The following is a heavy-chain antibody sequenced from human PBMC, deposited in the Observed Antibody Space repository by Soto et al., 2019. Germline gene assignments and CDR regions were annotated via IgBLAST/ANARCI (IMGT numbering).Heavy chain of an antibody. V-gene: IGHV3-11*01. D-gene: IGHD3-16*01. Sequence: QVQLVESGGGLVKPGGSLRLSCAASGFSFSDYYMSWIRQAPGKGLEWISYISNSGRTIYYADSLKGRFTISRDNAKNSLYLQMNSLRVDDTAIYYCARLPYPWGWFDPWGQGTLVIVSS. J-gene: IGHJ5*02. CDR1: GFSFSDYY. CDR3: ARLPYPWGWFDP. CDR2: ISNSGRTI.